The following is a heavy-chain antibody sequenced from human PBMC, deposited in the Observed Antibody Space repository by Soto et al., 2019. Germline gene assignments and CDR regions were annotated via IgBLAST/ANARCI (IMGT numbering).Heavy chain of an antibody. D-gene: IGHD3-10*01. Sequence: GGSLRLSCAASGFTFSSYGMHWVRQAPGKGLEWVAVIWYDGSNKYYADSVKGRFTISRDNSKNTLYLQMNSLRAEDTAVYYCAREQCGSGSYCTNIKKDAFDIWGQGTMVTVSS. V-gene: IGHV3-33*01. CDR2: IWYDGSNK. J-gene: IGHJ3*02. CDR1: GFTFSSYG. CDR3: AREQCGSGSYCTNIKKDAFDI.